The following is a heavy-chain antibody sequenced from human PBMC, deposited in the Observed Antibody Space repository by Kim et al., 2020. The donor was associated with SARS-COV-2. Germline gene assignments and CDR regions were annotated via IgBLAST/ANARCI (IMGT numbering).Heavy chain of an antibody. D-gene: IGHD6-25*01. CDR2: GPYGGTT. J-gene: IGHJ4*02. V-gene: IGHV4-39*02. CDR3: ARQETYSSGGSYYFDY. Sequence: GREGMGSGPYGGTTYSHPSLERRVTIYVDTSKDHFSLNLKSVTAADTAVYYCARQETYSSGGSYYFDYWGQGTLVTVSS.